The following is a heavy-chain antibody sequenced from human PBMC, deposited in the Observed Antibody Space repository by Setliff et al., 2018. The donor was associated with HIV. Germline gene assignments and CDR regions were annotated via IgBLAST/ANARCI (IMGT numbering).Heavy chain of an antibody. D-gene: IGHD1-1*01. J-gene: IGHJ4*02. V-gene: IGHV3-21*01. Sequence: LRLSCAASGFTFSSYSMNWVRQAPGKGLEWVSSITISSSYIYYADSVKGRFTISRDNAKSSLYLQMNSLRAEDTAVYYCAKLMYAELWPLDIDHWGQGTLVTVSS. CDR3: AKLMYAELWPLDIDH. CDR2: ITISSSYI. CDR1: GFTFSSYS.